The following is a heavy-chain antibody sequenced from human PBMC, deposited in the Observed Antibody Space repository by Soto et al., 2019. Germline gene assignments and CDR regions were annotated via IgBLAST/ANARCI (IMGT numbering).Heavy chain of an antibody. D-gene: IGHD3-22*01. CDR2: TIPMFGTP. V-gene: IGHV1-69*01. CDR3: ARPLRDRNYYYGMAV. J-gene: IGHJ6*02. Sequence: QVQLVQSGAEMQQPGASVRVSCKASGGTFSKYAFSWVRQDPGQGLEWLGGTIPMFGTPNYAQKFQGRVAISADESTATVYMELSSLRSEDTAVYFCARPLRDRNYYYGMAVWGQGTTVTVSS. CDR1: GGTFSKYA.